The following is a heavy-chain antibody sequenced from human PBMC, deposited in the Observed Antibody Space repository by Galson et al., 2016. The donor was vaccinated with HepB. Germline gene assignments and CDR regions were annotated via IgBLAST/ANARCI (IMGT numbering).Heavy chain of an antibody. V-gene: IGHV1-69*13. D-gene: IGHD1-26*01. CDR3: ARDIGSYAGRNWFDP. Sequence: SVKVSCKASGGTFSSYAISWVRQAPGQGLEWMGGVTPTFGTADYAQKFQGRVTITADESTNTAYMELRRLRSEDTAIYYCARDIGSYAGRNWFDPWGQGTLVTVSS. CDR2: VTPTFGTA. J-gene: IGHJ5*02. CDR1: GGTFSSYA.